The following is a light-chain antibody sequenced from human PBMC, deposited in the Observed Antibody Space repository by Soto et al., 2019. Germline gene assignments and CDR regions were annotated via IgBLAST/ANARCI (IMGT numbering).Light chain of an antibody. CDR1: QSVKNDH. J-gene: IGKJ2*01. Sequence: ETVLTQSPATVSLSPGERATLYCRTGQSVKNDHLAWYQQKPGQAPRLLVYGIFNRATGVPARFSGSGSGTDLTLTISGLEPEDSAVYYCQHYDRSPRTFGQGTKVDIK. V-gene: IGKV3-20*01. CDR2: GIF. CDR3: QHYDRSPRT.